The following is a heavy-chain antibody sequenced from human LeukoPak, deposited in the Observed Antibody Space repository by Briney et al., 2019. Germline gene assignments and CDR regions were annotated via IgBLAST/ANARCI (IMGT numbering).Heavy chain of an antibody. V-gene: IGHV3-23*01. CDR3: ATHSSGWYYFDY. CDR2: ISGSGGST. CDR1: GFTFSSYA. Sequence: GGSLRLSCAASGFTFSSYAMSWVRQAPGKGLEWVSAISGSGGSTYYADSVKGRFTISRDNSKNTLYLQMNSLRAEDTAVYYCATHSSGWYYFDYWGQGALVTVSS. J-gene: IGHJ4*02. D-gene: IGHD6-19*01.